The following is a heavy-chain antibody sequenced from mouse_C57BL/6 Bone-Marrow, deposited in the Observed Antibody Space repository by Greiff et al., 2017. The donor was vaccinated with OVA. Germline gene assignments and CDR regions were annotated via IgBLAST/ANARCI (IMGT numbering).Heavy chain of an antibody. CDR2: IYPRSGNT. CDR3: ARGLLRSYVDY. Sequence: QVQLQQSGAELARPGASVKLSCKASGYTFTSYGISWVKQRTGQGLEWIGEIYPRSGNTYYNEKFKGKSTLTADKSSSTAYMELRSLTSEDSAVYFCARGLLRSYVDYWGQGTTLTVSS. V-gene: IGHV1-81*01. J-gene: IGHJ2*01. CDR1: GYTFTSYG. D-gene: IGHD1-1*01.